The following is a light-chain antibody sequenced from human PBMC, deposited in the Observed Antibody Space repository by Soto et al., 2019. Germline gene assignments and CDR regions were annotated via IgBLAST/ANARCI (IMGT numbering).Light chain of an antibody. J-gene: IGLJ2*01. CDR2: EDI. CDR1: SSDIGRYNL. Sequence: QSVLTQPASVSGSPGQSITISCTGTSSDIGRYNLVSWYQQHPGKAPKLIIYEDIERPSGVSDRFSGSKSGNTASLTISGLQTEDEADYYCCSYAGGASVAFGGGTKLTVL. CDR3: CSYAGGASVA. V-gene: IGLV2-23*01.